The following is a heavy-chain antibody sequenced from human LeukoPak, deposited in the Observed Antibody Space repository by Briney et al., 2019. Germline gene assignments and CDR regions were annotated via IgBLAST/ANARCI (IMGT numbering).Heavy chain of an antibody. CDR2: ISYDGSNK. J-gene: IGHJ4*02. Sequence: PGGSLRLSCAASGFTFSSYAMHWVRQAPGKGLEWVAVISYDGSNKYYADSVKGRFTISRDNSKNTLYLQMNSLRAEDTAVYYCAREVDADYYDSSGPGYWGQGTLATVSS. CDR1: GFTFSSYA. D-gene: IGHD3-22*01. CDR3: AREVDADYYDSSGPGY. V-gene: IGHV3-30-3*01.